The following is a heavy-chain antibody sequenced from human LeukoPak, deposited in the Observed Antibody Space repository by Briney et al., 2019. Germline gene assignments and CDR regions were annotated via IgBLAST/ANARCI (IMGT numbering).Heavy chain of an antibody. CDR3: TTLSVPVDY. V-gene: IGHV3-15*01. CDR1: GLTFSNVW. J-gene: IGHJ4*02. D-gene: IGHD2-2*01. Sequence: GGSLRLSCAASGLTFSNVWMSWVRQAPGKGLEWVGRIKTKTDGGTTDYAAPVKGRFTIPRDDSKDTLYLQMNSLKTEDTAVYYCTTLSVPVDYWGQGALVTVSS. CDR2: IKTKTDGGTT.